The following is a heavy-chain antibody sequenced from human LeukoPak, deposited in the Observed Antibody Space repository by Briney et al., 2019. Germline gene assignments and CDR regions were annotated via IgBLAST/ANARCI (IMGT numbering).Heavy chain of an antibody. V-gene: IGHV3-30-3*01. Sequence: PGGSLRLSCAASGFTFSSYAMHWVRQAPGKGLEWVAVISYDGSNKYYADSVKGRFTISRDSAKDSVYLQMNSLRAEDTAVYYCARPLDYSDTSGYLYWGQGTLVTVSS. CDR3: ARPLDYSDTSGYLY. J-gene: IGHJ4*02. D-gene: IGHD3-22*01. CDR2: ISYDGSNK. CDR1: GFTFSSYA.